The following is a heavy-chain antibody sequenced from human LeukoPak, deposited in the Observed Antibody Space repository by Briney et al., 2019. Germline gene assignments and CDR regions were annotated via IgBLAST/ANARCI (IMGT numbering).Heavy chain of an antibody. V-gene: IGHV1-2*06. Sequence: ASVKVSCKASGYTFIAYYLHWVRQAPGQGLEWMGRINPNSGGTSYALKFQGRVTMTRDTSISTAYMELSSLRSDDTAVYYCARVRPLTQGGGSSLDDAFDIWGQGTMVTVSS. CDR2: INPNSGGT. CDR3: ARVRPLTQGGGSSLDDAFDI. D-gene: IGHD2-15*01. CDR1: GYTFIAYY. J-gene: IGHJ3*02.